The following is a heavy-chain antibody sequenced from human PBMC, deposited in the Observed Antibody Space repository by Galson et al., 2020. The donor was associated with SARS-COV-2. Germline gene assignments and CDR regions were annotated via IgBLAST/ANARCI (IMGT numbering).Heavy chain of an antibody. J-gene: IGHJ6*02. CDR3: ARRGDGYNYVYYGMDV. Sequence: GGSLRLSCKGSGYSFTSYWIGWVRQMPGKGLEWMGIIYPGDSDTRYSPSFQGQVTISADKSISTAYLQWSSLKASDTAMYYCARRGDGYNYVYYGMDVWGQGTTVTVAS. D-gene: IGHD5-12*01. CDR1: GYSFTSYW. CDR2: IYPGDSDT. V-gene: IGHV5-51*01.